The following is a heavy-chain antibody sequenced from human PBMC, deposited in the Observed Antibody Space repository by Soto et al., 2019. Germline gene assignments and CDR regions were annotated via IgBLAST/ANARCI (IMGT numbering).Heavy chain of an antibody. Sequence: EVQLVESGGGLVQPGGSLRLSCAASGFTFSSHWMHWFRQAPGKGLVWVSRIYSDGSRADYADSVKGRFTISRDNAKNTVYLQVNSLGAEDTAVYYCARGAQNYYYFDYWGQGTLVTVSS. D-gene: IGHD1-7*01. CDR2: IYSDGSRA. CDR1: GFTFSSHW. J-gene: IGHJ4*02. V-gene: IGHV3-74*01. CDR3: ARGAQNYYYFDY.